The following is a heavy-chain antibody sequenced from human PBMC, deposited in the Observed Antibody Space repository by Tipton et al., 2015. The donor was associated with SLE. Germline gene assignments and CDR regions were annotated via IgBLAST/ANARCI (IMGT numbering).Heavy chain of an antibody. V-gene: IGHV3-48*03. CDR1: GFKFSIYE. Sequence: SLRLSCAASGFKFSIYEMNWVRQAPGKGLEWLSYISSSGGTIYFADSVKGRFTVSRDNAKNSLYLQMNSLRVEDTAVYFCTKGEFWNGVGEYFYQWGQGTLVSVSS. CDR2: ISSSGGTI. CDR3: TKGEFWNGVGEYFYQ. D-gene: IGHD3-3*01. J-gene: IGHJ1*01.